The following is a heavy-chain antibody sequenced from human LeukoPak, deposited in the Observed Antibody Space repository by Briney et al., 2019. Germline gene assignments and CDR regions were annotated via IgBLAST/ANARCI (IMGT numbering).Heavy chain of an antibody. CDR2: INPKSGGT. D-gene: IGHD3-3*01. J-gene: IGHJ4*02. CDR1: GYTFTDYY. CDR3: ARSYDHDY. Sequence: ASVKVSCKASGYTFTDYYIHWVRQAPGQGLEWMGRINPKSGGTNYAQKFQGRVTMTRDTSISTAYIELSRLRSDDTAVYYCARSYDHDYWGQGTLVTVSS. V-gene: IGHV1-2*06.